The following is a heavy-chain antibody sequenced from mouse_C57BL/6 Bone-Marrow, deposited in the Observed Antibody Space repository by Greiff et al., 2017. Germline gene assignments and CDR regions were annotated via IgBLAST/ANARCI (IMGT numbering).Heavy chain of an antibody. CDR1: GFSLTSYG. V-gene: IGHV2-2*01. CDR2: IWSGGST. Sequence: VQLVESGPGLVQPSQSLSITCTVSGFSLTSYGVHWVRQSPGKGLEWLGVIWSGGSTDYNPAFISRLSISKDNSKSQVFFKKISLRADDTAIYYCARNYGQLRLPAYWGQGTLVTVSA. D-gene: IGHD3-2*02. J-gene: IGHJ3*01. CDR3: ARNYGQLRLPAY.